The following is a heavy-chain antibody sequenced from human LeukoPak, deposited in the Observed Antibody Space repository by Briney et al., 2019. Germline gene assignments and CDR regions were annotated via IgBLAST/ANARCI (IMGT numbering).Heavy chain of an antibody. D-gene: IGHD4-17*01. CDR2: IYYSGST. J-gene: IGHJ4*02. Sequence: SETLSLTCTVSGGSINSFYWSWIRQPPGKGLEWIGYIYYSGSTNYNPSLKSRVTISVDTPKNRFSLKLSSVTAADTAVYYCARDAAGHYGDYYYGYWGQGTLVTVSS. V-gene: IGHV4-59*01. CDR3: ARDAAGHYGDYYYGY. CDR1: GGSINSFY.